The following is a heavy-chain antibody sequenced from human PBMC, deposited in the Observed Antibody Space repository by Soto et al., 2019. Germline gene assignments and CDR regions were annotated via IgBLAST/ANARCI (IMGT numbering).Heavy chain of an antibody. D-gene: IGHD3-10*01. CDR1: GFTFSSYW. J-gene: IGHJ5*02. V-gene: IGHV3-7*01. CDR2: IKQDGSEK. CDR3: ARARPITMVRGVMGNWFDP. Sequence: GGSLRLSCAASGFTFSSYWMSWVRQAPGKGLEWVANIKQDGSEKYYVDSVKGRFTISRDNAKNSLYLQMNSLRAEDTAVYYCARARPITMVRGVMGNWFDPWDQGTLVTVSS.